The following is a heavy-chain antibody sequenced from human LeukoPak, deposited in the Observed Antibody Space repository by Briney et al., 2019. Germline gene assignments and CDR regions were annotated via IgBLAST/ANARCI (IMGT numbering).Heavy chain of an antibody. J-gene: IGHJ3*01. CDR1: GGSINAFY. CDR2: VRANGEN. Sequence: SETLSLTCTVSGGSINAFYWSWIRQPPGKGLEWIAYVRANGENNYNPCLKSRVAISLDTANSQISLRLNFVTAADTAIYYCARQPANTAAFDVWGQGTMVTVSS. D-gene: IGHD5-18*01. V-gene: IGHV4-4*08. CDR3: ARQPANTAAFDV.